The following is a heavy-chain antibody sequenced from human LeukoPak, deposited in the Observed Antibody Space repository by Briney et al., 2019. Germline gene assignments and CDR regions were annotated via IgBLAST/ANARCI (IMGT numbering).Heavy chain of an antibody. CDR3: AKPGSSSWYGNFDY. CDR2: ISGSGGST. V-gene: IGHV3-23*01. CDR1: GFTLSSYA. Sequence: GGPLKLSCEPSGFTLSSYAISWVRQPPGKGREWVSAISGSGGSTYYADSVKGRFTISRDNSKNTLYLQMNSLRAEDTAVYYCAKPGSSSWYGNFDYWGQGTLVTVSS. J-gene: IGHJ4*02. D-gene: IGHD6-13*01.